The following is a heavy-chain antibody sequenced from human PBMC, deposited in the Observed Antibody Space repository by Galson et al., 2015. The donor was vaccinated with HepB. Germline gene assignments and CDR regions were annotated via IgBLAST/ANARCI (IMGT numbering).Heavy chain of an antibody. CDR2: ISSSSSTI. J-gene: IGHJ6*02. Sequence: SLRLSCAASGFTFSSYSMNWVRQAPGKGLEWVSYISSSSSTIYYADSVKGRFTISRDNAKNSLYLQMNSLRAEDTAVYYCARDLVGYYDFWSGYYVLDYYYYYGMDVWGQGTTVTVSS. V-gene: IGHV3-48*01. D-gene: IGHD3-3*01. CDR1: GFTFSSYS. CDR3: ARDLVGYYDFWSGYYVLDYYYYYGMDV.